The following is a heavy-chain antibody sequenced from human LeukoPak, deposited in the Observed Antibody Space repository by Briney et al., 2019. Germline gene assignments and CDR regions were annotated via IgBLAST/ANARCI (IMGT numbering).Heavy chain of an antibody. CDR2: IYATGGT. D-gene: IGHD3-22*01. Sequence: SETLSLTCTVSGGSISSYYWSWIRQPAEKGLEWIGRIYATGGTNYNPSLKSRVTISVDKSKNQFSLKLNFVTAADTAVYYCASGPSGSSGYSIDYCGQGTLVTVSS. V-gene: IGHV4-4*07. CDR3: ASGPSGSSGYSIDY. CDR1: GGSISSYY. J-gene: IGHJ4*02.